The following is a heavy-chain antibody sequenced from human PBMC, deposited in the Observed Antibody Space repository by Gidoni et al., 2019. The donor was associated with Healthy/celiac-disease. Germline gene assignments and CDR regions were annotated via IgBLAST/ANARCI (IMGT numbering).Heavy chain of an antibody. CDR2: INTSGGST. CDR3: ARDHVGATTFDY. D-gene: IGHD1-26*01. V-gene: IGHV1-46*03. Sequence: QVQLVQSGAEVKKPGASVKVSCKASGYTFTSYYMHWVRQAPGQGLEWMGIINTSGGSTRYAQKFQGRVTMTRDTSTSTVYMELSSMRSEDTAVYYCARDHVGATTFDYWGQGTLVTVSS. CDR1: GYTFTSYY. J-gene: IGHJ4*02.